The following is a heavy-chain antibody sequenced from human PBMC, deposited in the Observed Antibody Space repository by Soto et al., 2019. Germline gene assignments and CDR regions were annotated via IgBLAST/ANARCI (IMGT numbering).Heavy chain of an antibody. Sequence: SETLSLTCTVSGASINDYYWSWIRQPPGKGLEWIGYIYYSGNTNYNPSLKSRVTISVDTSENKVSLKLSSVTAADTAVYYCARDREYYDSNGLSLDYWGQGTLVTVS. CDR1: GASINDYY. D-gene: IGHD3-22*01. CDR2: IYYSGNT. V-gene: IGHV4-59*01. J-gene: IGHJ4*02. CDR3: ARDREYYDSNGLSLDY.